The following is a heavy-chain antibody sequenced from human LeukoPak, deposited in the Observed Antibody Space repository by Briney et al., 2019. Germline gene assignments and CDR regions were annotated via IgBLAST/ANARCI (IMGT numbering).Heavy chain of an antibody. Sequence: YXXXWIRQHXGRGLEWVGYIYYSGSTYYNPSLKSRVTISADTSKNQFSLKLSSVTAADTAVYYCARDPHSGYGTDYWGQGTLVTVSS. CDR2: IYYSGST. CDR3: ARDPHSGYGTDY. D-gene: IGHD5-12*01. J-gene: IGHJ4*02. CDR1: YX. V-gene: IGHV4-31*02.